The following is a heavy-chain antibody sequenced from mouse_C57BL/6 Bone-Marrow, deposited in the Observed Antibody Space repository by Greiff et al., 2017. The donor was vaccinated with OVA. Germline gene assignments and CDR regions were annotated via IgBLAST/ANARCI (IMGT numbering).Heavy chain of an antibody. CDR1: GYAFSSYW. Sequence: QVHVKQSGAELVKPGASVEISCKASGYAFSSYWMNWVKQRPGKGLEWLGQIYPGDGDTNYTGKFKGKATLTADKTSSTAYMQLSRLTSEDSAVYVCARGDFWGQGTTLTVSS. V-gene: IGHV1-80*01. CDR3: ARGDF. J-gene: IGHJ2*01. CDR2: IYPGDGDT.